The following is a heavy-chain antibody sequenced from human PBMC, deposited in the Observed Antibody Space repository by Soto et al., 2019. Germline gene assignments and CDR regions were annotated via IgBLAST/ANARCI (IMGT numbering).Heavy chain of an antibody. CDR1: GFTFSSYA. CDR2: ISGSGGST. Sequence: GGSLRLSCAASGFTFSSYAMSWVRQAPGKGLEWVSAISGSGGSTYYADSVKGRFTISRDNSKNTLYLQMNSLRAEDTAVYYCAKDPYCSGGSCYSRYFDYWGQGTLVTVSS. V-gene: IGHV3-23*01. D-gene: IGHD2-15*01. J-gene: IGHJ4*02. CDR3: AKDPYCSGGSCYSRYFDY.